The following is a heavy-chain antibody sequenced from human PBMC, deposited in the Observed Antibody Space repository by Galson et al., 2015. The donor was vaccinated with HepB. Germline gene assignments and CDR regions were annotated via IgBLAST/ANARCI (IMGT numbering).Heavy chain of an antibody. J-gene: IGHJ2*01. CDR1: GFTFSSYA. V-gene: IGHV3-23*01. D-gene: IGHD3-22*01. Sequence: SLRLSCAASGFTFSSYAMSWVRQAPGKGLEWVSAISGSGGSTYYADSVKGRFTISRDNSKNTLYLQMNSLRAEDTAVYYCAKEFITMIVVHRYFDLWGRGTLVTVSS. CDR2: ISGSGGST. CDR3: AKEFITMIVVHRYFDL.